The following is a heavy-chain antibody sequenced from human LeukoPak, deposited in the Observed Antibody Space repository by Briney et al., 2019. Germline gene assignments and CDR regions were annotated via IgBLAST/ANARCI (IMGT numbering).Heavy chain of an antibody. Sequence: GSLRLSCAASGFTFSSYAMSWVRQAPGKGLEWIGNIYNSGNTNYNPSLKSRVTISVDTSKNQFSLKLSSVTAADTAVYYCARGYYDSSGYYYPNWFDPWGQGTLVTVSS. CDR1: GFTFSSYA. V-gene: IGHV4-59*01. CDR3: ARGYYDSSGYYYPNWFDP. CDR2: IYNSGNT. J-gene: IGHJ5*02. D-gene: IGHD3-22*01.